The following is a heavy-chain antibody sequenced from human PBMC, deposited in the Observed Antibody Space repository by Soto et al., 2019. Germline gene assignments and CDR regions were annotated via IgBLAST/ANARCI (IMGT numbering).Heavy chain of an antibody. J-gene: IGHJ6*02. CDR2: INPSGGST. CDR1: GYTFTSYY. V-gene: IGHV1-46*01. Sequence: ASVKVSCKASGYTFTSYYMHWVRQAPGQGLEWMGIINPSGGSTSYAQKFQGRVTMTRDTSTSTVYMELSSLRSEDTAVYYCAREGNSGSPLTSPFTTGYGMDVWGQGTTVTVSS. D-gene: IGHD1-26*01. CDR3: AREGNSGSPLTSPFTTGYGMDV.